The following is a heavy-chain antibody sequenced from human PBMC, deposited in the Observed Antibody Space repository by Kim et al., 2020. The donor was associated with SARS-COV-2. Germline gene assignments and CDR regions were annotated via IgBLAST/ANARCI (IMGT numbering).Heavy chain of an antibody. Sequence: GSTSYAQKFQGRVTMTRDTSTSTVYMELSSLRSEDTAVYYCARDIGAFDIWGQGTMVTVSS. J-gene: IGHJ3*02. CDR2: GST. CDR3: ARDIGAFDI. V-gene: IGHV1-46*01. D-gene: IGHD1-26*01.